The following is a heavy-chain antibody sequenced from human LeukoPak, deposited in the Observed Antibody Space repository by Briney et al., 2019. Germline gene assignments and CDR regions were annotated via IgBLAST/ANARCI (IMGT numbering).Heavy chain of an antibody. CDR2: IRYDGSNK. CDR3: AKPRWGSGWSYGMDV. D-gene: IGHD3-16*01. Sequence: GGSLRLSCAASGFTFSSYGMHWVRQAPGKGLEWVAFIRYDGSNKYYADSLKGRFTISRDNSKNTLYLQMNSLRAEDTALYYCAKPRWGSGWSYGMDVWGQGTTVTVSS. V-gene: IGHV3-30*02. CDR1: GFTFSSYG. J-gene: IGHJ6*02.